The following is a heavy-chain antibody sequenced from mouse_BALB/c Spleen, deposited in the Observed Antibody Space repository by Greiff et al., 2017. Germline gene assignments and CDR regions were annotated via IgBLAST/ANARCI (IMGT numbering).Heavy chain of an antibody. CDR2: IRSKSNNYAT. CDR3: VRRGDSSAFDY. D-gene: IGHD3-2*01. CDR1: GFTFNTYA. J-gene: IGHJ2*01. Sequence: EVQLVESGGGLVQPKGSLKLSCAASGFTFNTYAMNWVRQAPGKGLEWVARIRSKSNNYATYYADSVKDRFTISRDDSQSMLYLQMNNVKTEDTAMDYCVRRGDSSAFDYWGQGTTLTVSS. V-gene: IGHV10-1*02.